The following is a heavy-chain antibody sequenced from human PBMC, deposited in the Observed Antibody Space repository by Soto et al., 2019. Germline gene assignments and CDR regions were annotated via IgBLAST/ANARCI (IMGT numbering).Heavy chain of an antibody. D-gene: IGHD6-13*01. CDR1: GGSISSGDYY. V-gene: IGHV4-30-4*01. Sequence: KPSETLSLTCTVSGGSISSGDYYWSWIRQPPGKGLEWIGYIYYSGSTYYNPSLKSRVTISVDTSKNQFSLKLSSVTAADTAVYYCARQYSSSWYLDYWGQGTLVTVSS. CDR2: IYYSGST. J-gene: IGHJ4*02. CDR3: ARQYSSSWYLDY.